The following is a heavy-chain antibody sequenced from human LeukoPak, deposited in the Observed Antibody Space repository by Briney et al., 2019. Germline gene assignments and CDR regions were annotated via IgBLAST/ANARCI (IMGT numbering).Heavy chain of an antibody. D-gene: IGHD3-16*02. CDR3: ARGVTRHFDY. V-gene: IGHV4-30-2*01. CDR1: GGSFSGYS. Sequence: SETLSLTCAVYGGSFSGYSWSWIRQPPGKGLEWTGYIYHSGSTYYNPSLKSRVTISVDRSKNQFSLKLSSVTAADTAVYYCARGVTRHFDYWGQGTLVTVSS. J-gene: IGHJ4*02. CDR2: IYHSGST.